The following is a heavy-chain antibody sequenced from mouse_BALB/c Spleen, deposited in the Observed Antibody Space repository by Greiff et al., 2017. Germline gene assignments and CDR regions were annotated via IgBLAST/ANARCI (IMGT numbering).Heavy chain of an antibody. V-gene: IGHV3-2*02. Sequence: EVKLVESGPGLVKPSQSLSLTCTVTGYSITSDYAWNWIRQFPGNKLEWMGYISYSGSTSYNPSLKSRISITRDTSKNQFFLQLNSVTTEDTATYYCARTQDYDGFWPYWGQGTLVTVSA. CDR3: ARTQDYDGFWPY. CDR1: GYSITSDYA. D-gene: IGHD2-4*01. J-gene: IGHJ3*01. CDR2: ISYSGST.